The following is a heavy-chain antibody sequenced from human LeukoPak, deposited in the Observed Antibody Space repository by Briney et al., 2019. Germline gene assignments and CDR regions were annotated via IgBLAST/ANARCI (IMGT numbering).Heavy chain of an antibody. J-gene: IGHJ4*02. CDR2: INPSGGST. V-gene: IGHV1-46*01. CDR1: GYTFTSYH. Sequence: GASVKVSCKASGYTFTSYHMHWVRQAPGQGLEWMGIINPSGGSTSYAQKFQGRVTMTRDTSTSTVYMELSSLRSEDTAVYYCARNPHGSGSYRYYFDYWGQGTLVTVSS. D-gene: IGHD3-10*01. CDR3: ARNPHGSGSYRYYFDY.